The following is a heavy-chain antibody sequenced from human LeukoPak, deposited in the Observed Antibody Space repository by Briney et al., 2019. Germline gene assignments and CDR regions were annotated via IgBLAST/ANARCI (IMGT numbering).Heavy chain of an antibody. Sequence: VGSLRLSCAASGFTFSSYSMNWVRQAPGKGLEWASSVSSSGRHMYYADSVKGRFTISRDNAKNSLYLQMNSLRAEDTAVYYCGRVKEASAFDIWGQGTMVTVSS. CDR2: VSSSGRHM. J-gene: IGHJ3*02. CDR1: GFTFSSYS. D-gene: IGHD5-12*01. V-gene: IGHV3-21*01. CDR3: GRVKEASAFDI.